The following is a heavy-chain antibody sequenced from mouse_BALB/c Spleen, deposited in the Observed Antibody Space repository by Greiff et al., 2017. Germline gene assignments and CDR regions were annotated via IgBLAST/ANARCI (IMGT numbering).Heavy chain of an antibody. CDR3: ASKYYYAMDY. Sequence: EVKLQQSGAELVKPGASVKLSCTASGFNIKDTYMHWVKQRPEQGLEWIGRIDPANGNTKYDPKFQGKATITADTSSNTAYLQLSSLTSEDTAVYYCASKYYYAMDYWGQGTSVTVSS. J-gene: IGHJ4*01. CDR1: GFNIKDTY. V-gene: IGHV14-3*02. CDR2: IDPANGNT.